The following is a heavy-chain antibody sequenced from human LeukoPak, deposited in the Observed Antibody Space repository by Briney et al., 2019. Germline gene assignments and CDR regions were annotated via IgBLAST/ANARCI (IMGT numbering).Heavy chain of an antibody. D-gene: IGHD5-18*01. CDR2: ISGSGDNT. Sequence: GGSLRLSCAASGFTFSSYAMSCVRQAPGKGLEWVSGISGSGDNTYYADSVKGRFTISRDNSKNTLYLQMNSLRAEDTAVYDCARTVDTSMVYYFDYWGQGTLVTVSS. CDR1: GFTFSSYA. V-gene: IGHV3-23*01. CDR3: ARTVDTSMVYYFDY. J-gene: IGHJ4*02.